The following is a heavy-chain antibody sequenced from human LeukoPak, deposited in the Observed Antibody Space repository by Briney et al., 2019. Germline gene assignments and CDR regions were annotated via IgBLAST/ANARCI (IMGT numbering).Heavy chain of an antibody. V-gene: IGHV3-33*01. D-gene: IGHD6-6*01. CDR2: IWYDGSNK. J-gene: IGHJ4*02. CDR1: GFTFSSYG. CDR3: ARVSLGYSSSSMDY. Sequence: PGGSLRLSCAASGFTFSSYGMHWVRQAPGKGLEWVAVIWYDGSNKYYADSVKGRFTISRDNSKNTLYLQMNSLRAEDTAVYYCARVSLGYSSSSMDYWGQGTLVTVSS.